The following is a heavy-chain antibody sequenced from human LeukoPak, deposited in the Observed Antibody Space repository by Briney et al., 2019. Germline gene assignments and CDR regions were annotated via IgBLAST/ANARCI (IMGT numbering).Heavy chain of an antibody. CDR2: IYTSGFT. J-gene: IGHJ5*02. CDR1: GDSIRSGRYY. Sequence: PSETLSLTCTVSGDSIRSGRYYWSWIRQPAGKGLEWIGRIYTSGFTKYNPSLKSRVTMSVDTSKNQFSLKLNSVTAADTAVYYCARDYGSGRGHWFDPWGQGTLVTVSS. CDR3: ARDYGSGRGHWFDP. V-gene: IGHV4-61*02. D-gene: IGHD3-10*01.